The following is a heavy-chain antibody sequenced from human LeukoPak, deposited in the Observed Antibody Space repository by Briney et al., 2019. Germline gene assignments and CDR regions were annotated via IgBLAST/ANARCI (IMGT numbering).Heavy chain of an antibody. V-gene: IGHV1-46*01. J-gene: IGHJ6*03. CDR1: GYTFTSYY. CDR2: ISPSGGST. Sequence: ASVKVSCKASGYTFTSYYMHWVRQAPGQGLEWMGMISPSGGSTTYAQKFQGRVTMTEDTSTDTAYMELSSLRSEDTAVYYCATGFRYCSSTSCPLFYYYYYMDVRGKGTTVTVSS. CDR3: ATGFRYCSSTSCPLFYYYYYMDV. D-gene: IGHD2-2*01.